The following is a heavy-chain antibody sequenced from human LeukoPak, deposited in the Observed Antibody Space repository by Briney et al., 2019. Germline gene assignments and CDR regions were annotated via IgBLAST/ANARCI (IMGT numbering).Heavy chain of an antibody. D-gene: IGHD2-2*01. Sequence: SETLSLTCTVSGGSISSNSHYWGWIRQPPGKGLEWIGNIYYSVSTYYNPSLKSRIIISVDTSKNQFSLKLSSVTAADTAVYYCARLAPDCSSTSCYGDYFDYWGQGTLVTVSS. CDR3: ARLAPDCSSTSCYGDYFDY. CDR2: IYYSVST. J-gene: IGHJ4*02. CDR1: GGSISSNSHY. V-gene: IGHV4-39*01.